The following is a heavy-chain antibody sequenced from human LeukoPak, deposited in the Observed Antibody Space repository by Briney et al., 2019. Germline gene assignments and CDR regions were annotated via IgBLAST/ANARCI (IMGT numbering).Heavy chain of an antibody. CDR1: GYTFTRYG. J-gene: IGHJ5*02. CDR2: ISAYNGNT. D-gene: IGHD3-3*01. CDR3: ARGVDYDFWSGYFGWFDP. V-gene: IGHV1-18*01. Sequence: GASVKVSCRASGYTFTRYGISWVRQAPGQGLEWMGWISAYNGNTNYAQKLQGRVTMTTDTSTSTAYMELRSLRSDDTAVYYCARGVDYDFWSGYFGWFDPWGQGTLVTVSS.